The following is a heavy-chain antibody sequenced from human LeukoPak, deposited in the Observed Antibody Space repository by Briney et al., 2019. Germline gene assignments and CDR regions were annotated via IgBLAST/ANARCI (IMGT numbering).Heavy chain of an antibody. CDR3: VREDTPATANY. J-gene: IGHJ4*02. CDR1: GFNFANHA. D-gene: IGHD2-21*02. V-gene: IGHV3-23*01. Sequence: PGGSLRLSCAASGFNFANHAMSWVRQTPGKGLEWVSAISGGGDITYYADSVKGRFTISRDNSKDTLFLLMHSLRPGDTAVYYCVREDTPATANYWGQGTLVTISS. CDR2: ISGGGDIT.